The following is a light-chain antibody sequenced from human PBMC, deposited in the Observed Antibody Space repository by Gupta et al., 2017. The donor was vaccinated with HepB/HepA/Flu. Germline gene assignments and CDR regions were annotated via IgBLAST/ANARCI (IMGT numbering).Light chain of an antibody. V-gene: IGLV1-47*02. CDR3: AAWDERLGGQV. J-gene: IGLJ3*02. CDR1: SSNIGSNY. CDR2: SNK. Sequence: VLAQPRSRAGSPGHRHPLPCSGRSSNIGSNYIYWYQQHPGTAPTLLIYSNKQRPSGVPDRFAGPKSGTSASLAIRGLRSRDDSDYYCAAWDERLGGQVFGGGTKLTVL.